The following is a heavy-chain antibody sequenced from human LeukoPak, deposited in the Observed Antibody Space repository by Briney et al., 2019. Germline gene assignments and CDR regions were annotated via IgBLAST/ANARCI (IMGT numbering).Heavy chain of an antibody. V-gene: IGHV3-30*18. J-gene: IGHJ4*02. Sequence: PGGSLRLSCAASGFTFSSYGMHWVRQAPGKGLEWVAVISYDGSNKYYADSVKGRFTISRDNSKNTLYLQMNSLGAEDTAVYYCAKDWSSSWFVLDYWGQGTLVTVSS. CDR3: AKDWSSSWFVLDY. CDR1: GFTFSSYG. CDR2: ISYDGSNK. D-gene: IGHD6-13*01.